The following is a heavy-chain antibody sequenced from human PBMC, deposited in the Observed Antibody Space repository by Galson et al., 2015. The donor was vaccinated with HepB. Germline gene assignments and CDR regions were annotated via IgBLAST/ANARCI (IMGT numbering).Heavy chain of an antibody. D-gene: IGHD3-16*02. CDR2: ISAYNGNT. CDR3: ARGGLGELSLKGSTHFDY. Sequence: SVKVSCKASGYTFTSYDINWVRQAPGQGLEWMGWISAYNGNTNYAQKLQGRVTMTTDTSTSTAYMELRSLRSDDTAVYYCARGGLGELSLKGSTHFDYWGQGTLVTVSS. J-gene: IGHJ4*02. CDR1: GYTFTSYD. V-gene: IGHV1-18*01.